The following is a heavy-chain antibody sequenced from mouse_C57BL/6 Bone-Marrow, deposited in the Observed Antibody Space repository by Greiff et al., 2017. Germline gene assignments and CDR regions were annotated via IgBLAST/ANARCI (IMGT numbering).Heavy chain of an antibody. CDR3: ARAGSTLYYYAMDY. CDR1: GFTFSDYY. V-gene: IGHV5-12*01. J-gene: IGHJ4*01. CDR2: ISNGGGST. D-gene: IGHD1-1*01. Sequence: VQLKESGGGLVQPGGSLKLSCAASGFTFSDYYMYWVRQTPEKRLEWVAYISNGGGSTYYPDTVKGRSTISRDNAKNTLYLQMSRLKSEDTAMYYCARAGSTLYYYAMDYWGQGTSVTVSS.